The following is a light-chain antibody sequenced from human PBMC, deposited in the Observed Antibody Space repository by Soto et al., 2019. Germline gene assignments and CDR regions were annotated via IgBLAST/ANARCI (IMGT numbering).Light chain of an antibody. CDR3: QQRDQWPVT. CDR1: QSIGSH. Sequence: EVVLTQSPATLSSSGGERATLFCTASQSIGSHLAWYQQKPGQPPRLLIYDASNRPSGVPARFSGRVSGTFFTLSISSLEREDFVVYYCQQRDQWPVTFGGGTKVEFK. J-gene: IGKJ4*02. CDR2: DAS. V-gene: IGKV3-11*01.